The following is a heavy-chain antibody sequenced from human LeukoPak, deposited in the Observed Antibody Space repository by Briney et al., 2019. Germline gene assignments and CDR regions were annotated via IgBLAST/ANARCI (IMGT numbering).Heavy chain of an antibody. V-gene: IGHV3-48*02. CDR1: GFSFSINT. CDR2: IIGISSTM. J-gene: IGHJ4*02. CDR3: ARGYNYAFGN. D-gene: IGHD5-18*01. Sequence: GGSLRLSCTGSGFSFSINTMNWVRQAPGKGPEWISSIIGISSTMYYADSVKGRFTISRDSAKNSVFLQMSSLRDEDTAVYYCARGYNYAFGNWGQGTLVTVSS.